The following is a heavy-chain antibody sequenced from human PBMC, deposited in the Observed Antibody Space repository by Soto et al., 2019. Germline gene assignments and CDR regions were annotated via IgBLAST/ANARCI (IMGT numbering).Heavy chain of an antibody. V-gene: IGHV3-30-3*01. Sequence: GGSLRLSCAASGFTFSSYAMHWVRQAPGKGLEWVAVISYDGSNKYYADSVKGRFTISRDNSKNTLYLQMNSLKTEDTAVYYCARRTTVTTYWYFDLWGRGTLVTVSS. J-gene: IGHJ2*01. D-gene: IGHD4-17*01. CDR1: GFTFSSYA. CDR2: ISYDGSNK. CDR3: ARRTTVTTYWYFDL.